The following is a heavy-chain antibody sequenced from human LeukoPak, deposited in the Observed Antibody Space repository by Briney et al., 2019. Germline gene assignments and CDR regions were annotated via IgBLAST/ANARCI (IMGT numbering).Heavy chain of an antibody. J-gene: IGHJ4*02. CDR3: ARDGVLQSYYSAFDY. D-gene: IGHD3-22*01. CDR1: GFTFSSYG. CDR2: IWYDGSNK. Sequence: PGGSLRPSCAASGFTFSSYGMHWVRQAPGEGLEWVAVIWYDGSNKYYADSVKGRFTISRDNSKNTLYLQMNSLRAEDTAVYYCARDGVLQSYYSAFDYWGQGTLVTVSS. V-gene: IGHV3-33*01.